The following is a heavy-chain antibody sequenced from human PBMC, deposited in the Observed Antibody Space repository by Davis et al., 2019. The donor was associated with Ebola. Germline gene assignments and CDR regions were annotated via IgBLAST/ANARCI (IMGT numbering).Heavy chain of an antibody. V-gene: IGHV6-1*01. D-gene: IGHD2-2*02. CDR3: ARETGIVVVPAAIRSYYGMDV. Sequence: SETLSLTCAISGDTVSSNSAAWNSIRQSPSRGLEWLGRTYYRSKWYNDYAVSVKSRITINPDTSKNQFSLQLNSVTPEDTAVYYCARETGIVVVPAAIRSYYGMDVWGQGTTVTVSS. J-gene: IGHJ6*02. CDR1: GDTVSSNSAA. CDR2: TYYRSKWYN.